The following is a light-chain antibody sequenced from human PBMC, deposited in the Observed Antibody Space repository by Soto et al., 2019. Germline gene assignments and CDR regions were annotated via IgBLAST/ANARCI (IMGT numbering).Light chain of an antibody. Sequence: QSVLTQPASVSGSPGQSITISCTGNSSDVGGYNYVSWYQQHPGKAPKLMIYDVSNRPSGVSNRFPGSKSGNTASLTISGLQAEDEADYYCSSYTSSSTEVFGTGTKVTVL. CDR3: SSYTSSSTEV. CDR1: SSDVGGYNY. V-gene: IGLV2-14*03. J-gene: IGLJ1*01. CDR2: DVS.